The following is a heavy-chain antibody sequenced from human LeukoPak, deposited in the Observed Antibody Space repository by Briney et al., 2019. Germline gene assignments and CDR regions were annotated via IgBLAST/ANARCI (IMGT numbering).Heavy chain of an antibody. Sequence: PGGSLRLSCAASGFTFSSYSMNWVRQAPGKGLEWVSSISSSSYIYYADSVKGRFTISRDNAKNSLYLQMNSLRAEDTAVYYCARARWLPVPFDYWGQGTLVTVSS. CDR2: ISSSSYI. V-gene: IGHV3-21*01. CDR3: ARARWLPVPFDY. D-gene: IGHD4-23*01. CDR1: GFTFSSYS. J-gene: IGHJ4*02.